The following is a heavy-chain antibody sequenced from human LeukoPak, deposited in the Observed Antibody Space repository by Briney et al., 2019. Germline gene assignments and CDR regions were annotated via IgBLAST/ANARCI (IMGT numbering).Heavy chain of an antibody. CDR1: GFTFSTYIM. Sequence: GSLRLSCAASGFTFSTYIMNWVRQPPGKGLEWIGEIHHSGNTNYNSSLKSRVTILVDKSKNQFSLKLSSVTAADTAVYYCARAAPELMSQDYWGQGTLVTVSS. V-gene: IGHV4-4*02. CDR2: IHHSGNT. D-gene: IGHD3-10*01. CDR3: ARAAPELMSQDY. J-gene: IGHJ4*02.